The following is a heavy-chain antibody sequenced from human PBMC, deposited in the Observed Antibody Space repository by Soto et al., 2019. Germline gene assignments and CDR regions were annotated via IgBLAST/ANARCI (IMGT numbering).Heavy chain of an antibody. CDR1: GYSFTTYW. CDR3: AIRLEVPRAFDV. Sequence: PGESLKISCKGSGYSFTTYWIGWVRQIPWKGLEWMGIIYPGDSTTTYSPSFRGQVTISADKSINTAYLQWSSLKASDTAMYYCAIRLEVPRAFDVWGQGKMVTASS. CDR2: IYPGDSTT. V-gene: IGHV5-51*01. J-gene: IGHJ3*01. D-gene: IGHD1-1*01.